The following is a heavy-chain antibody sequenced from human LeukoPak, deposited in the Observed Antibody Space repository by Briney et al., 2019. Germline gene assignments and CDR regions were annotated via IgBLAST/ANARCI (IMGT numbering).Heavy chain of an antibody. Sequence: SVKVSCKASGGTFSSYTISWVRQAPGQGLEWMGRIIPILGIADYAQKFQGRVTITADKSTSTAYMELSSLRSEDTAVYYCARDLRGYSGSYYWFDPWGQGTLVTVFS. CDR2: IIPILGIA. J-gene: IGHJ5*02. CDR3: ARDLRGYSGSYYWFDP. CDR1: GGTFSSYT. V-gene: IGHV1-69*04. D-gene: IGHD1-26*01.